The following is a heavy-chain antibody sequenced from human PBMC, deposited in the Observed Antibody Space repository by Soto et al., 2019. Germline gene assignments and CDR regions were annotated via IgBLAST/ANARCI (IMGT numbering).Heavy chain of an antibody. V-gene: IGHV1-18*01. Sequence: ASVKVSCKASGYTFTSYGISWVRQAPGQGLEWMGWISAHNGDTRYAQNLQGRITMTTDTFTNTAYMELTSLTSDDTAVYYCARDWSRYYDSSGLMWFYWGQGTLVTAPQ. D-gene: IGHD3-22*01. CDR2: ISAHNGDT. CDR3: ARDWSRYYDSSGLMWFY. J-gene: IGHJ4*02. CDR1: GYTFTSYG.